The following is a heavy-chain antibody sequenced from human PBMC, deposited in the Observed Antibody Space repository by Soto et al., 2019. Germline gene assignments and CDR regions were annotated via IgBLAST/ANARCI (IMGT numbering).Heavy chain of an antibody. CDR3: AKGVGGSGWSDAIDY. D-gene: IGHD6-19*01. V-gene: IGHV3-23*01. Sequence: EVQLLESGGGLVQPGGSLRLSCAASGFTFSSYAMSWVRQAPGKGLEWVSAISGSGGSTYYADSVKGRFTISRDNSKNTLYLQMNSLRAEDTSVYYCAKGVGGSGWSDAIDYWGQGTLVTVSS. CDR1: GFTFSSYA. J-gene: IGHJ4*02. CDR2: ISGSGGST.